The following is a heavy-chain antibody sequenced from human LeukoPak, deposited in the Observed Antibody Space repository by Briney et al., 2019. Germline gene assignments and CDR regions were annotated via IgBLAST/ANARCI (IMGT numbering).Heavy chain of an antibody. Sequence: GGSLRLSCAASGFTFSSYEMNWVRQAPGKGLEWVSYISSSGSTIYYADSVKGRFTISRDNAKNSLYLQMNSLRAEDTAVYYCARVTAHDYYYYGMDVWGLGTTVTVSS. V-gene: IGHV3-48*03. CDR3: ARVTAHDYYYYGMDV. J-gene: IGHJ6*02. CDR2: ISSSGSTI. CDR1: GFTFSSYE. D-gene: IGHD5-18*01.